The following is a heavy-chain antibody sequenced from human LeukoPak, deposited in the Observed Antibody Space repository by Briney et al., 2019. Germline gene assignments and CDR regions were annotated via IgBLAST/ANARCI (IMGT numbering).Heavy chain of an antibody. Sequence: GGSLRLSCAASGFTYSDYYMSWIRQAPGKGLEWVSYISSSGSTIYYADSVKGRFTVSGDNAKNSLYLQMNSLRAEDTAVYYCARGPDYYGSGNVPFDYWGQGTLVTVSS. CDR2: ISSSGSTI. D-gene: IGHD3-10*01. V-gene: IGHV3-11*01. CDR3: ARGPDYYGSGNVPFDY. CDR1: GFTYSDYY. J-gene: IGHJ4*02.